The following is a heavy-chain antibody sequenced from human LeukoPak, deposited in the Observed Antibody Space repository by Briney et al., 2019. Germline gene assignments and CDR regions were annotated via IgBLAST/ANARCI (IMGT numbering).Heavy chain of an antibody. CDR2: ISGSGGST. CDR1: GFTLSSNA. CDR3: AKDVGKWESLRFFDF. D-gene: IGHD1-26*01. J-gene: IGHJ4*02. Sequence: GGSLRLSCLTSGFTLSSNAMSWVRQPPGKGLEWIAGISGSGGSTYYAASVKGRCIIFRDDSRDPLFLQMDSLGGDGPAVYYCAKDVGKWESLRFFDFWGQGTLVTVSP. V-gene: IGHV3-23*01.